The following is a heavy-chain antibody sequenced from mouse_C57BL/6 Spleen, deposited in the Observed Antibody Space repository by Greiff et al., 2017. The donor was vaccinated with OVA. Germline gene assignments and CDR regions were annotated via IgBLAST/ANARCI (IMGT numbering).Heavy chain of an antibody. V-gene: IGHV1-52*01. Sequence: QVQLQQPGAELVRPGSSVKLSCKASGYTFTSYWMHWVKQRPIQGLEWIGNIDPSDSETHYNQKFKDKATLTVDKSSSTAYMQLSSLTSEDSAVYYCARWGNYWYFDVWDTGTTVTVSS. CDR1: GYTFTSYW. J-gene: IGHJ1*03. CDR2: IDPSDSET. CDR3: ARWGNYWYFDV. D-gene: IGHD2-1*01.